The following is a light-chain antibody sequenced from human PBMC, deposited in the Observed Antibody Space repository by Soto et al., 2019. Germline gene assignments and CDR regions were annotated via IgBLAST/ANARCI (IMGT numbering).Light chain of an antibody. CDR2: GAS. CDR1: QSVGGNY. J-gene: IGKJ2*01. CDR3: QHYGTSAYT. V-gene: IGKV3-20*01. Sequence: EIVLTQSPGTLSLSPGERATLSCRASQSVGGNYLAWYQQKPGQAPRLLIYGASSRATGIPDRFSGSGSGTDFTLTIRRLEPEDFAVYYCQHYGTSAYTFGQGTTLEIK.